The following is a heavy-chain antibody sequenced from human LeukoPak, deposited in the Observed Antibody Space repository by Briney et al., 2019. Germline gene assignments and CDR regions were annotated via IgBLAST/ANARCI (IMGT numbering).Heavy chain of an antibody. CDR1: GFTFDDYA. J-gene: IGHJ6*02. V-gene: IGHV3-9*01. CDR2: ISWNSGSI. CDR3: AKDLAVAGTGYYGMDV. Sequence: GGSLRLSCAASGFTFDDYAMHWVRQAPGKGLEWVSGISWNSGSIGYADSVEGRFTISRDNAKNSLYLQMNRLRAEDTALYYCAKDLAVAGTGYYGMDVWGQGTTVTVSS. D-gene: IGHD6-19*01.